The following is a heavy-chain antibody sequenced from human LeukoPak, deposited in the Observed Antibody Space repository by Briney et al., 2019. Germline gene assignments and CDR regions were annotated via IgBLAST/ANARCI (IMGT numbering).Heavy chain of an antibody. Sequence: GGSLRLSCVASGFTFTDYSVNWVRQAPGKGLEWLSYINIGSDKIDYADSVKDRFTISRDNAKNSLYLQMNSLRDEDTAVYYCAREPPSMVRGVGGMDVWGQGTTVTVSS. J-gene: IGHJ6*02. V-gene: IGHV3-48*02. CDR1: GFTFTDYS. CDR3: AREPPSMVRGVGGMDV. CDR2: INIGSDKI. D-gene: IGHD3-10*01.